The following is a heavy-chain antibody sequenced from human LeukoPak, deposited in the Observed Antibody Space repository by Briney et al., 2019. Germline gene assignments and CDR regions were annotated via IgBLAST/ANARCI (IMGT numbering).Heavy chain of an antibody. CDR2: IIPILGIA. D-gene: IGHD5-18*01. V-gene: IGHV1-69*04. CDR3: ARDSVDTAMVTGWYFAY. CDR1: GGTFSSYT. Sequence: SVKVSCKASGGTFSSYTISWVRQAPGQGLEWMGRIIPILGIANYAQKFQGRVTITADKSTSTAYMELSSLRSEDTAVYYCARDSVDTAMVTGWYFAYWGQGTLVTVSS. J-gene: IGHJ4*02.